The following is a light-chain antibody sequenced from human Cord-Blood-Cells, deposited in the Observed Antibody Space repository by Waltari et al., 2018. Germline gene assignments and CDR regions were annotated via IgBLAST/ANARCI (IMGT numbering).Light chain of an antibody. CDR3: QQYGSSPPVT. V-gene: IGKV3-20*01. J-gene: IGKJ3*01. CDR1: QSVSSSY. Sequence: EIVLPQSPATVCLSPGDRATLSCRASQSVSSSYLAWYQQKPGQAPRLLIYGASSRATGIPDRFSGSGSGTDFTLTISRLEPEDFAVYYCQQYGSSPPVTFGPGTKVDIK. CDR2: GAS.